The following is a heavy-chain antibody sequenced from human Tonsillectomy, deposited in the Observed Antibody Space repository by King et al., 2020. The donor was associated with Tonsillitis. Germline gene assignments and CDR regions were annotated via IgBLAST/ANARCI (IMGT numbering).Heavy chain of an antibody. Sequence: QLVQSGAELKKPGSSVKVSCKASGGTFSSYGIHWVRQDPGQGLEWLGGIIPVFGTANYAQKFQGRVTITADESTSTVYMELRSLRSEDTAVYYCAREGYDMLTGYYRNFFDYWGQGTLVTVSS. J-gene: IGHJ4*02. V-gene: IGHV1-69*01. CDR3: AREGYDMLTGYYRNFFDY. CDR1: GGTFSSYG. D-gene: IGHD3-9*01. CDR2: IIPVFGTA.